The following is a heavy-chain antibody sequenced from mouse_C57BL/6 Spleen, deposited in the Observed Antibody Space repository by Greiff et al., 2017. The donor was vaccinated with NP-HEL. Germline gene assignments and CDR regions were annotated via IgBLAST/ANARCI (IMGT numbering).Heavy chain of an antibody. J-gene: IGHJ3*01. CDR3: ARSYYGSKWFAY. CDR1: GYTFTSYW. CDR2: IDPSDSET. Sequence: QVQLQQPGAELVRPGSSVKLSCKASGYTFTSYWMHWVKQRPIQGLEWIGNIDPSDSETHYNQKFKDKATLTVDKSSSTAYMQLSSLTSEDSAVYYCARSYYGSKWFAYWGQGTLVTVSA. V-gene: IGHV1-52*01. D-gene: IGHD1-1*01.